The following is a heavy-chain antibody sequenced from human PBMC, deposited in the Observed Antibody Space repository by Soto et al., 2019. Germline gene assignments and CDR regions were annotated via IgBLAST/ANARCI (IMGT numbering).Heavy chain of an antibody. CDR1: GFTFSNYG. Sequence: GGSLRLSCAASGFTFSNYGIHWVRQAPGKGLEWVAIISHDGGNKYYTDSVKGRFAIYRDNSKDTLYLEMNSLRAEDTGVYYCAKVAYDFWSGSEYFDYWGQGTLVTVSS. V-gene: IGHV3-30*18. D-gene: IGHD3-3*01. J-gene: IGHJ4*02. CDR3: AKVAYDFWSGSEYFDY. CDR2: ISHDGGNK.